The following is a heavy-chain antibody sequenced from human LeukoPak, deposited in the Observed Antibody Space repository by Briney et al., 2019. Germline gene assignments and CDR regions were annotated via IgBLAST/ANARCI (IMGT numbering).Heavy chain of an antibody. V-gene: IGHV3-7*01. J-gene: IGHJ5*02. CDR3: ARDDCSSISCYHNWFDP. CDR1: GFTFSSYW. Sequence: GGSLRLSCAASGFTFSSYWMSWVRQAPGKGLEWVADIKQDGSEKYYVDSVKGRFTFSRDNAKNSLYLQMNSLRAEDTAVYYCARDDCSSISCYHNWFDPWGQGTLVTVSS. CDR2: IKQDGSEK. D-gene: IGHD2-2*01.